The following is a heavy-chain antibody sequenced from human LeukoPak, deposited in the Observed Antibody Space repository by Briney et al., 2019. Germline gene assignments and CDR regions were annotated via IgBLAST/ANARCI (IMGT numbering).Heavy chain of an antibody. CDR1: GGTFSSYA. CDR3: ASFESTGSSQGELLWFGELSPSYFDY. J-gene: IGHJ4*02. V-gene: IGHV1-69*13. CDR2: IIPIFGTA. Sequence: ASVKVSCKASGGTFSSYAISWVRQAPGQGLEWMGGIIPIFGTANYAQKFQGRVTITADESTSTAYMELSSLRSEETAVYYCASFESTGSSQGELLWFGELSPSYFDYWGQGTLVTVSS. D-gene: IGHD3-10*01.